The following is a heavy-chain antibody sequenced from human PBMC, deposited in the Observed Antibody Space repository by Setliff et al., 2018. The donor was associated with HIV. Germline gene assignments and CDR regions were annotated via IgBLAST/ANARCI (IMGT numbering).Heavy chain of an antibody. J-gene: IGHJ1*01. CDR1: GDTFSSYA. V-gene: IGHV1-69*10. Sequence: SVKVSCKASGDTFSSYAISWVRQAPGQGLEWMGGIIPVLGLSYYAQNFQGRVTITADESTSTAYMELSSLRSEDTAVYYCAKDGVRALTRKESKYLQYWGQGTLVTVSS. D-gene: IGHD3-16*01. CDR3: AKDGVRALTRKESKYLQY. CDR2: IIPVLGLS.